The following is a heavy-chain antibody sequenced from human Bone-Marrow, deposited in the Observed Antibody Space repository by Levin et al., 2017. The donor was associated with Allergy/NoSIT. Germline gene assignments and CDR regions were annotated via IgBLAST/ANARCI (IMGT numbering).Heavy chain of an antibody. V-gene: IGHV4-31*03. Sequence: MPSETLSLTCIVSGGSISRGGYHWTWIRQHAGKGLEWIGYIYYSGSTYYNPSLKSRAMISVDTSKNQFSLKVSSATAADTAVYYCAREDGSTFDSWGQGTLVTVSS. D-gene: IGHD2-2*03. CDR2: IYYSGST. J-gene: IGHJ4*02. CDR3: AREDGSTFDS. CDR1: GGSISRGGYH.